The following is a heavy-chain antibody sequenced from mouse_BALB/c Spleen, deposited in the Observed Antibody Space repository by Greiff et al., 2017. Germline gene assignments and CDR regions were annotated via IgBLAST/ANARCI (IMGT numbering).Heavy chain of an antibody. CDR2: IDPYNGGT. D-gene: IGHD2-1*01. V-gene: IGHV1S135*01. CDR1: GYAFTSYN. CDR3: ARVFYGNYGWYFDV. Sequence: VQLQQSGPELVKPGASVKVSCKASGYAFTSYNMYWVKQSHGKSLEWIGYIDPYNGGTSYNQKFKGKATLTVDKSSSTAYMHLNSLTSEDSAVYYCARVFYGNYGWYFDVWGAGTTVTVSS. J-gene: IGHJ1*01.